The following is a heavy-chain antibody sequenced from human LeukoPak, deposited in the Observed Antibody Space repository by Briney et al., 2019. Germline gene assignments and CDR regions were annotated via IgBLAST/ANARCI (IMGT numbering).Heavy chain of an antibody. V-gene: IGHV3-48*01. J-gene: IGHJ4*02. CDR3: ARDYKYAFDN. Sequence: GGSLRLSCAASGFTFNDYSMNWARQAPGKGLEWISYIGIDSGNTNYADSVKGRFTISGDKAKNSLYLQMNSLRVENTAVYYCARDYKYAFDNWGQGTLVTVSS. CDR2: IGIDSGNT. D-gene: IGHD5-24*01. CDR1: GFTFNDYS.